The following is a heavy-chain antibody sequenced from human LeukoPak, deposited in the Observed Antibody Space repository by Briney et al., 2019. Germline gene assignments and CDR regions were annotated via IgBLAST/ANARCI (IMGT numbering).Heavy chain of an antibody. CDR3: ATARAEYGDYSSYYYMDV. CDR2: IYSSVTT. D-gene: IGHD4-17*01. Sequence: PSDTLSLTCSVSCHSLIGASYFSTWVRQPAGKGLECIGRIYSSVTTFHNPSLKPRVTISSETSQNQFSLDLSSVTAADTAVYFCATARAEYGDYSSYYYMDVWGKGTTVTVSS. J-gene: IGHJ6*03. CDR1: CHSLIGASYF. V-gene: IGHV4-61*02.